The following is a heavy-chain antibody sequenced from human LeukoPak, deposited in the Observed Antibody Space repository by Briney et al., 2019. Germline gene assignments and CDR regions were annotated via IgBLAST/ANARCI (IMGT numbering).Heavy chain of an antibody. CDR3: AREKGTLIRAMAFEM. CDR1: GFIFSNHW. Sequence: GGSLRLSCAASGFIFSNHWMSWVRQAPGKGREWVANINQDGGTNYYRDFAKGRFTISRDNAQNSLYLQINSLRAEDTAVYYCAREKGTLIRAMAFEMWGQGTMVTVSS. D-gene: IGHD3-10*01. V-gene: IGHV3-7*01. CDR2: INQDGGTN. J-gene: IGHJ3*02.